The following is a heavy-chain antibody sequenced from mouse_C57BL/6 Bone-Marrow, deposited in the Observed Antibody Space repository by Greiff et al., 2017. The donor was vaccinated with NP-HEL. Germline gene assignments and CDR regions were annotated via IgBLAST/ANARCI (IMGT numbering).Heavy chain of an antibody. CDR2: INPYNGGT. D-gene: IGHD2-1*01. CDR3: ARWYYGNFDY. CDR1: GYTFTDYY. V-gene: IGHV1-19*01. Sequence: EVQLQESGPVLVKPGASVKMSCKASGYTFTDYYMNWVKQSHGKSLEWIGVINPYNGGTSYNQKFKGKATLTVDKSSSTAYMELNSLTSEDSAVYYCARWYYGNFDYWGQGTTLTVSS. J-gene: IGHJ2*01.